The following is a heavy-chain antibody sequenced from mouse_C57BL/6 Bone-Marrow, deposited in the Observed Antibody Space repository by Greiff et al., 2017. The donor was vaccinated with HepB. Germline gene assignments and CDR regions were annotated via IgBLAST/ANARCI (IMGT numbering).Heavy chain of an antibody. CDR1: GYTFTSYW. CDR3: ARKSNPWNYYAMDY. Sequence: QVQLQQPGAELVMPGASVKLSCKASGYTFTSYWMHWVKQRPGQGLEWIGEIDPSDSYTNYNQKFKGKSTLTVDKSSSTAYMQLSSLTSEDSAVYYCARKSNPWNYYAMDYWGQGTSVTVSS. CDR2: IDPSDSYT. D-gene: IGHD2-5*01. J-gene: IGHJ4*01. V-gene: IGHV1-69*01.